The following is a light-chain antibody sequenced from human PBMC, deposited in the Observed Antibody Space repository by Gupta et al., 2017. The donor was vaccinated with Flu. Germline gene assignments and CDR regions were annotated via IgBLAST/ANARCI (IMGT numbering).Light chain of an antibody. CDR3: QQYNSYPWT. Sequence: DIQMTQSPSTLSASVGDRVTITCRASQSISSWLAWYQQKPGKAPNLLIYKTSLLESGVPSRFSGSGSGTEFTLTISSLQPDDFATYYCQQYNSYPWTFGQGTKVEIK. CDR2: KTS. J-gene: IGKJ1*01. CDR1: QSISSW. V-gene: IGKV1-5*03.